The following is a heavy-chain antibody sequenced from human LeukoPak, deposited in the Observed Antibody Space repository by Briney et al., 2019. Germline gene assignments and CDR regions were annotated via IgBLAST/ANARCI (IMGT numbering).Heavy chain of an antibody. CDR2: ISSSGSYI. V-gene: IGHV3-21*01. CDR3: ARGALTKVWGRKKGTDV. CDR1: RFTFSSYS. J-gene: IGHJ6*04. D-gene: IGHD3-16*01. Sequence: GGSLRLSCAASRFTFSSYSMNWVRQAPGKGLEWVSSISSSGSYIYYADSVKGRFTISRDNAKNSLYLQMNSLRAEDTAVYYCARGALTKVWGRKKGTDVWGKGTTVTVSA.